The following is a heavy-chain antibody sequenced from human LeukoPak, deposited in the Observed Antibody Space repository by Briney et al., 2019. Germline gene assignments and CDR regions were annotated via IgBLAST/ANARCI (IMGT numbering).Heavy chain of an antibody. CDR1: GYSISSGYY. CDR3: ARVIYCSGGSCYDGAWFDP. J-gene: IGHJ5*02. CDR2: IYHGGST. Sequence: SETLSLTCGVSGYSISSGYYWGWIRQPPGKGLEWIGSIYHGGSTYYNPSLKSRVTISVDTSKNQFSLKLSSLTAADTAVYYCARVIYCSGGSCYDGAWFDPWGRGTLVTVSS. D-gene: IGHD2-15*01. V-gene: IGHV4-38-2*01.